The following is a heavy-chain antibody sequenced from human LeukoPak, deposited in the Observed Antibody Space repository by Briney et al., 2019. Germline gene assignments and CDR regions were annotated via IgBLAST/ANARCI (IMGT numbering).Heavy chain of an antibody. CDR3: ARDITMIGWFDP. D-gene: IGHD3-22*01. J-gene: IGHJ5*02. CDR2: IYYSGST. CDR1: GGSISSYY. V-gene: IGHV4-59*08. Sequence: SETLSPTCTVSGGSISSYYWSWIRQPPGKGLEWIGYIYYSGSTNYNPSLKSRVTISVDTSKNQFSLKLSSVTAADTAVYYCARDITMIGWFDPWGQGTLVTVSS.